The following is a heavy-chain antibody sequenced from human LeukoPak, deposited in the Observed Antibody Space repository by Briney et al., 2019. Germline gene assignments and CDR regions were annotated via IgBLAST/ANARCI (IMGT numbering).Heavy chain of an antibody. D-gene: IGHD3-16*01. Sequence: PGGSLRLSCAASGFTFSSYCLTWVRQAPGKGLEWVSSISSSSDYIYYADSLKGRFTISRDNAKNSLYLQMSNLRVDDTAMYYCVREVGRPKTFYFDSWGRGTPVTVSS. CDR2: ISSSSDYI. J-gene: IGHJ4*02. CDR1: GFTFSSYC. CDR3: VREVGRPKTFYFDS. V-gene: IGHV3-21*01.